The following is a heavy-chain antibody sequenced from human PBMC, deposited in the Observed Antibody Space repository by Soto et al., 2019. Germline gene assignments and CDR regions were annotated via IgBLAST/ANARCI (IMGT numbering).Heavy chain of an antibody. CDR2: ILHSGST. J-gene: IGHJ3*01. D-gene: IGHD6-19*01. CDR3: ASAPQMGVAATEGALDL. CDR1: GGSISSGSYS. V-gene: IGHV4-30-2*01. Sequence: QLQLQESGSRLVKPSQTLSLTCTVSGGSISSGSYSWNWIRQPPGKGLEWVGYILHSGSTTYNPSLTGRVPIAMDTSTSQFSLKPTSVTAADTAAYFCASAPQMGVAATEGALDLWGQGKGVTASS.